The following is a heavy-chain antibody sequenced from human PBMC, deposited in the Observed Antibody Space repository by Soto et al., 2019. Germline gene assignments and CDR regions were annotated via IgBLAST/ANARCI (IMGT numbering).Heavy chain of an antibody. V-gene: IGHV4-59*01. CDR1: GDSISTYS. CDR2: SYYSGSA. Sequence: QVHLLESGPGLVKPSETLSLTCTVSGDSISTYSWNWIRQPPGRGLEWIGYSYYSGSASYNPSLESRISISIDTSKSQFSLRLRSVTAADTAMYYCARFWSGSYGLDVWGQGTAVTVSS. CDR3: ARFWSGSYGLDV. D-gene: IGHD3-3*01. J-gene: IGHJ6*02.